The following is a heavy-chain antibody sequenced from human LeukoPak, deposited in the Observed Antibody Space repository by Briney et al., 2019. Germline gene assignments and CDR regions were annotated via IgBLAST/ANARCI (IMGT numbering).Heavy chain of an antibody. J-gene: IGHJ3*02. D-gene: IGHD6-19*01. CDR1: GFTFSSYA. V-gene: IGHV3-30*04. Sequence: GGSLRLSCAASGFTFSSYAMHWVRQAPGKGLEWVAVISYDGSNKYYADSVKGRFTISRDNSKDTLYLQMNSLRAEDTAVYYCARGARGSGWRVFDIWGQGTMVTVSS. CDR2: ISYDGSNK. CDR3: ARGARGSGWRVFDI.